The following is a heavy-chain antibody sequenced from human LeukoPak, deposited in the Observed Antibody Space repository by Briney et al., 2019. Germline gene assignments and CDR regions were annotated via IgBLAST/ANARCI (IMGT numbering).Heavy chain of an antibody. D-gene: IGHD3-16*01. J-gene: IGHJ3*02. CDR3: ARVPLGDAFDI. V-gene: IGHV1-2*02. CDR1: GYTFSGYY. Sequence: ASVKVSCKASGYTFSGYYMHWVRQAPGQGLEWMGWINPNSGDTNYAQKFQGRVTMTTDTSTSTAYMELRSLRSDDTAVYYCARVPLGDAFDIWGQGTMVTVSS. CDR2: INPNSGDT.